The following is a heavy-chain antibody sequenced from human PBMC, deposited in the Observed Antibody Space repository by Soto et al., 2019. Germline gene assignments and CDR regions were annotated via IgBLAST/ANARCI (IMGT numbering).Heavy chain of an antibody. V-gene: IGHV1-18*01. CDR2: ISAYNGNT. D-gene: IGHD6-13*01. Sequence: GASVKVSCKASGYTFTSYGISWVRQAPGQGLEWMGWISAYNGNTNYAQKLQGRVTMTTDTSTSTAYMELRSLRSDDTAVYYCARDFVRLNPAAGHIDYWGQGTLVTVSS. CDR3: ARDFVRLNPAAGHIDY. J-gene: IGHJ4*02. CDR1: GYTFTSYG.